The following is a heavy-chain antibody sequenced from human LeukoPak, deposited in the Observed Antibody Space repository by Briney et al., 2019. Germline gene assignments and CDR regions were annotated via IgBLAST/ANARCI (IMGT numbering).Heavy chain of an antibody. Sequence: ASVEVSCTASGYTFTSYAMHWVRQAPGQRLEWMGWINAGNGNTKYSQKFQGRVTITRDTSASTAYMELSSLRSEDTAVYYCASSNSSSWWTPFDYWGQGTLVTVSS. D-gene: IGHD6-13*01. CDR2: INAGNGNT. CDR1: GYTFTSYA. J-gene: IGHJ4*02. V-gene: IGHV1-3*01. CDR3: ASSNSSSWWTPFDY.